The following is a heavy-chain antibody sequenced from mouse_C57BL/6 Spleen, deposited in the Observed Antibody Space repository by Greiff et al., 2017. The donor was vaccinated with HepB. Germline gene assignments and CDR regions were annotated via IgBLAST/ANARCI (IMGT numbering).Heavy chain of an antibody. J-gene: IGHJ3*01. CDR1: GYTFTSYW. V-gene: IGHV1-5*01. D-gene: IGHD1-1*01. CDR2: IYPGNSDT. Sequence: EVQLQESGTVLARPGASVKMSCKTSGYTFTSYWMHWVKQRPGQGLEWIGAIYPGNSDTSYNQKFKGKAKLTAVTSASTAYMELSSLTNEDSAVYYCTRDYYYGSSYRAWFAYWGQGTLVTVSA. CDR3: TRDYYYGSSYRAWFAY.